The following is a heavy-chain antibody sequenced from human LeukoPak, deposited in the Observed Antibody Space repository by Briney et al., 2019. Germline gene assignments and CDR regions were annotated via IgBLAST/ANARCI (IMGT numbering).Heavy chain of an antibody. Sequence: ASVKVSCKASGYTFTSYDINWVRQATGQGLEWMGWMNPNSGNTGYAQKFQGRVTITRNTSISTAYMELSSLRSEDTAVYYCARGRSYNWNRLPRYNWFDPWGQGTLVTVSS. CDR2: MNPNSGNT. CDR1: GYTFTSYD. V-gene: IGHV1-8*03. J-gene: IGHJ5*02. D-gene: IGHD1-20*01. CDR3: ARGRSYNWNRLPRYNWFDP.